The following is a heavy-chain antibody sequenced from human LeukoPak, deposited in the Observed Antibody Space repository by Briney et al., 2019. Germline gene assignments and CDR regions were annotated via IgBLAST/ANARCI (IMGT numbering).Heavy chain of an antibody. V-gene: IGHV3-66*01. CDR2: IYSGGST. J-gene: IGHJ6*02. CDR3: GSRRSFHYYCGMDV. Sequence: GRSLRLSCAASGFTVSSNYKSWVRHAPRKRLEWVSVIYSGGSTYYADSAKSRLTISSDNSKNKQYLQMHSLRADDTAVYYCGSRRSFHYYCGMDVWGQGTTVTVSS. CDR1: GFTVSSNY.